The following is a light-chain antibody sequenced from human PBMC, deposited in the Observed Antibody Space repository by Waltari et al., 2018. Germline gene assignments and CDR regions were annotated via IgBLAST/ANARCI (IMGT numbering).Light chain of an antibody. CDR3: QQTYSTPWT. J-gene: IGKJ1*01. V-gene: IGKV1-39*01. Sequence: DIQLTQSPPSLSASVGDRVPITCRASQSISRHLNWYQQKPGKTPQLLMYLASSLKSGVPSRFSGSGSGTDFTLTITSLQPEDFATYYCQQTYSTPWTFGQGTKVEIK. CDR2: LAS. CDR1: QSISRH.